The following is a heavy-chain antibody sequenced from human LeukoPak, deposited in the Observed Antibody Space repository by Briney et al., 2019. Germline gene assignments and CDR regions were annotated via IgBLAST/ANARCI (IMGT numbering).Heavy chain of an antibody. CDR3: ARVRLSGVIDY. J-gene: IGHJ4*02. V-gene: IGHV4-59*01. Sequence: PSETLSLTRTVSGGSMYDYYWSWIRQPPVKGLERIGHIHYNGRTNYNPSLESPATISIDMSKNQFSLNLSSVTAADTAVYYCARVRLSGVIDYWGQGTLVTVSS. CDR1: GGSMYDYY. CDR2: IHYNGRT. D-gene: IGHD2-15*01.